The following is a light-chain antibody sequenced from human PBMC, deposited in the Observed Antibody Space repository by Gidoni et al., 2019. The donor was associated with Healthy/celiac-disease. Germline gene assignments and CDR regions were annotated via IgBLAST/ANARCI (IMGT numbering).Light chain of an antibody. Sequence: IVITQSPASLAFSLGERATINCKSRQSVLYSSNNRNYLDWYQQKPGQPPKLLIYWAATREAGVTDRFRGRGSGTDFTLTISSLQAEDGAVYYCQQYYSTPITFXPXTKVDIK. CDR3: QQYYSTPIT. J-gene: IGKJ3*01. CDR1: QSVLYSSNNRNY. CDR2: WAA. V-gene: IGKV4-1*01.